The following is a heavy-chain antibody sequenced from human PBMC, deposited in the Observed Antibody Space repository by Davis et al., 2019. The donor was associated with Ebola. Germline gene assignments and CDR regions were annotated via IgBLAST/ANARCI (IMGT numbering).Heavy chain of an antibody. CDR1: GGTFSSYA. CDR2: ITPIFGTA. D-gene: IGHD2-21*01. Sequence: SVKVSCKASGGTFSSYAISWVRQAPGQGLEWMGGITPIFGTANYAQKFQGRVTMTRDTSTSTVYMELSSLRSEDTAVYYCARESPNSCYFDYWGQGTLVTVSS. J-gene: IGHJ4*02. V-gene: IGHV1-69*05. CDR3: ARESPNSCYFDY.